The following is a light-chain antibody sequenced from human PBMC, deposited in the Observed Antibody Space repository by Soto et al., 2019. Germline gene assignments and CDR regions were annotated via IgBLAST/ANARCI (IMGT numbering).Light chain of an antibody. Sequence: IDMTQSPSTLSIYVVKIVTITFMASQSISIWLAWYQQKPGKGPKLLIYKASSLESGVSSRFSGSGSGTEFTLTISSLKPDDVATYYCQKYNSYSFGPGTKVDIK. J-gene: IGKJ3*01. V-gene: IGKV1-5*03. CDR2: KAS. CDR1: QSISIW. CDR3: QKYNSYS.